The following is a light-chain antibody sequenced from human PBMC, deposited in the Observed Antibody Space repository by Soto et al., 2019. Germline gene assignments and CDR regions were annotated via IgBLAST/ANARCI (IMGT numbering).Light chain of an antibody. CDR1: QSVSRW. CDR3: QQTYSNRLS. Sequence: IQMTQSPSSLSASVGDRVTITCRASQSVSRWLAWYKQKPGEAPKLLIYKASNLESGVSSRFSGSGSGTEFTLTISDLQPEDCAAYYCQQTYSNRLSFGGGTKVDI. CDR2: KAS. V-gene: IGKV1-5*03. J-gene: IGKJ4*01.